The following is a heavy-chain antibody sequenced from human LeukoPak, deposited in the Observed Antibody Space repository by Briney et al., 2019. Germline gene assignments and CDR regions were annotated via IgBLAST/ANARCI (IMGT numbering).Heavy chain of an antibody. V-gene: IGHV3-74*01. J-gene: IGHJ3*02. Sequence: PGGSLRLSCAASGFTFSSYWMHWVRQAPGKGLVWVSRINTDGSSTSYADSVKGRFTISRDNSKNTLYLQMNSLRAEDTAVYYCAKDLGIAAREGAFDIWGQGTMVTVSS. CDR2: INTDGSST. CDR3: AKDLGIAAREGAFDI. D-gene: IGHD6-6*01. CDR1: GFTFSSYW.